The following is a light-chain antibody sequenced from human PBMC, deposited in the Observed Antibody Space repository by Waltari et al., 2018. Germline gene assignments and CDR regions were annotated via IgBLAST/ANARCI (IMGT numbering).Light chain of an antibody. CDR2: SNN. Sequence: QSVLTQPPSASGTPGQRVPLSCSGSSSNIGSNAVNWYQQLPGTAPKLLIYSNNQRPSGVPDRFSGSKSGTSASLAISGLQSEDEADYYCAAWDDSLSGPVFGGGTKLTV. CDR1: SSNIGSNA. V-gene: IGLV1-44*01. CDR3: AAWDDSLSGPV. J-gene: IGLJ2*01.